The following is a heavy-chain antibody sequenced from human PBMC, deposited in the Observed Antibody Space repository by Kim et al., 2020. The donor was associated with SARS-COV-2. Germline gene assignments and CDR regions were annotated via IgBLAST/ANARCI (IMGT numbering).Heavy chain of an antibody. V-gene: IGHV3-23*01. CDR2: ISGSGGST. CDR1: GFTFSSYA. Sequence: GGSLRLSCAASGFTFSSYAMSWVRQAPGKGLEWVSAISGSGGSTYYADSVKGRFTISRDNSKNTLYQQMNSLRAEDTALYYCAKSLGSGSYYYYYGMDVWGQGTTVTVSS. D-gene: IGHD3-10*02. CDR3: AKSLGSGSYYYYYGMDV. J-gene: IGHJ6*02.